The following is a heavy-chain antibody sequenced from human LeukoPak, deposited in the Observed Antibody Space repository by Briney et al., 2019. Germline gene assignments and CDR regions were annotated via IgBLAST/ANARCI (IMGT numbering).Heavy chain of an antibody. V-gene: IGHV3-7*03. D-gene: IGHD6-19*01. J-gene: IGHJ4*02. Sequence: GGSLRLSCAASRYTFSSYWMTWVSQARGKGLEWVANIKEDGNEKYYVGSVRGRFTISRDNAENSLYLQMNSLRAEDTAVYYCARGYRNAWPFDYWGQGTLFTVSS. CDR2: IKEDGNEK. CDR1: RYTFSSYW. CDR3: ARGYRNAWPFDY.